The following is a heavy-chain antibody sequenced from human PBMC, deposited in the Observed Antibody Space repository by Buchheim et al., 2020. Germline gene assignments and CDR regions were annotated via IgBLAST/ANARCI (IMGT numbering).Heavy chain of an antibody. Sequence: EVQLVESGGGLVQPGGSLRLSCAASGFTFSSYSMNWVRQAPGKGLEWVSYISSSSSTIYYADSVKGRFTISSDNAKHSLYLQMNSLRAEDTAVYYCARGGRRPDYYYYGMDVWGQGTT. CDR3: ARGGRRPDYYYYGMDV. V-gene: IGHV3-48*01. D-gene: IGHD3-10*01. CDR1: GFTFSSYS. J-gene: IGHJ6*02. CDR2: ISSSSSTI.